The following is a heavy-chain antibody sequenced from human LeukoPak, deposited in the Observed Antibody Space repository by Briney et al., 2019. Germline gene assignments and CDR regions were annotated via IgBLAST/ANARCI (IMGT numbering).Heavy chain of an antibody. V-gene: IGHV3-7*01. CDR1: GFTFSSYW. CDR2: IKQDGSEK. CDR3: SRDRGAFDI. Sequence: GVSLRLSCAASGFTFSSYWMSWVRQAPGKGLEWVANIKQDGSEKYYVDSVKGRFTISRDNAKNSLYLQMNSLRAEHTAHYYFSRDRGAFDICGQGTMVTASS. J-gene: IGHJ3*02.